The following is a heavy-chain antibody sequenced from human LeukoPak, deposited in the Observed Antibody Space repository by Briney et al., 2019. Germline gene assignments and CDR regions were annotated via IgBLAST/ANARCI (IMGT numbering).Heavy chain of an antibody. V-gene: IGHV3-15*01. CDR3: TTGWIQLWLIDY. CDR1: GFTFSSCA. CDR2: IKSKTDGGTT. D-gene: IGHD5-18*01. Sequence: PGGSLRLSCAASGFTFSSCAMSWVRQAPGKGLEWVGRIKSKTDGGTTDYAAPVKGRFTISRDDSKNTLYLQMNSLKTEDTAVYYCTTGWIQLWLIDYWGQGTLVTVSS. J-gene: IGHJ4*02.